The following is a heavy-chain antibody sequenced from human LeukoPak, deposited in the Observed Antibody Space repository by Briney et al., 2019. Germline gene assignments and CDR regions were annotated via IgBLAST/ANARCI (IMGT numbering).Heavy chain of an antibody. D-gene: IGHD6-13*01. J-gene: IGHJ4*02. CDR3: ARGAWGGSSSWYLTTFDY. CDR2: INHSGST. V-gene: IGHV4-34*01. Sequence: PSETLSLTCTVSGGSISGYYWSWIRQPPGKGLEWIGEINHSGSTNYNPSLKSRVTISVDTSKNQFSLKLSSVTAADTAVYYCARGAWGGSSSWYLTTFDYWGQGTLVTVSS. CDR1: GGSISGYY.